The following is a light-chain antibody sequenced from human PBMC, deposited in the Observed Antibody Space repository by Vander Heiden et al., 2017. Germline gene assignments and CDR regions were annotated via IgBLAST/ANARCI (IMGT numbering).Light chain of an antibody. CDR2: KDR. J-gene: IGLJ2*01. Sequence: SSELTQPPSVSVSPGQTARITCSGDALSKQYSYWYQQKPGQAPVLVICKDRERPSGIPERFSGATSGTIVKLKISGVQAEDEADYYGQATDSSGTYVLVGGGTKLPV. CDR3: QATDSSGTYVL. CDR1: ALSKQY. V-gene: IGLV3-25*03.